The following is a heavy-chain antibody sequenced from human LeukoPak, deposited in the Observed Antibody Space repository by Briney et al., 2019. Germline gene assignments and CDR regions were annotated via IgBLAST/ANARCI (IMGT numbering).Heavy chain of an antibody. CDR2: IYTSGST. V-gene: IGHV4-4*07. J-gene: IGHJ6*03. D-gene: IGHD6-13*01. CDR1: GGSISSYY. Sequence: SETLSLTCTVSGGSISSYYWSWIRQPAGKGLEWIGRIYTSGSTNYNPSLKSRVTMSVDTSKNQFSLKLSSVTAADTAVYYCAREAAAGARWYYYYYMDVWGKGTTVTVSS. CDR3: AREAAAGARWYYYYYMDV.